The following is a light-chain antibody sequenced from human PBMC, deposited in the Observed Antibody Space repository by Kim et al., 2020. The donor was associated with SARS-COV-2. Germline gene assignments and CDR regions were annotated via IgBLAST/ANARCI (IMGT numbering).Light chain of an antibody. J-gene: IGLJ2*01. CDR1: KLGDTF. CDR3: QAWDSSNVV. Sequence: VSPGQTASITCSGDKLGDTFACWYQQKPGQSPVLVIYKDNKRPSGIPERCSGSNSGNTATLTISGTQAMDEADYYCQAWDSSNVVFGGGTQLTVL. V-gene: IGLV3-1*01. CDR2: KDN.